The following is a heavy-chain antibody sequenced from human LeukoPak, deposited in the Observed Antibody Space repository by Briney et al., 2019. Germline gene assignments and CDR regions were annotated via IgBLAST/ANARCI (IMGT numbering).Heavy chain of an antibody. CDR3: ARVTTVVTPVLGY. Sequence: ASVKVSCKASGGTFSSYAISWVRQAPGQGLEWMGGIIPIFGTANYAQKLQGRVNMTTDTSTSTAYMELSRLRSDDTAVYYCARVTTVVTPVLGYWGQGTLVTVSS. D-gene: IGHD4-23*01. CDR1: GGTFSSYA. J-gene: IGHJ4*02. CDR2: IIPIFGTA. V-gene: IGHV1-69*05.